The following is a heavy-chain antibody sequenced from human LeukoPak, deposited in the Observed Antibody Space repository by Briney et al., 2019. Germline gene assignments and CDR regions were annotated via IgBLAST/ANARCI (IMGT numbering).Heavy chain of an antibody. J-gene: IGHJ4*02. V-gene: IGHV3-23*01. D-gene: IGHD1-26*01. Sequence: GGSLRLSCAASGFTFRTYAMTWVRQAPGKGLEWVSSITGNGGSTYYADSVKGRFTISRDNSKNTLYLQMDSLRAEDTAVYHCARDSGSYLQPTDYWGQGTLVTVSS. CDR2: ITGNGGST. CDR1: GFTFRTYA. CDR3: ARDSGSYLQPTDY.